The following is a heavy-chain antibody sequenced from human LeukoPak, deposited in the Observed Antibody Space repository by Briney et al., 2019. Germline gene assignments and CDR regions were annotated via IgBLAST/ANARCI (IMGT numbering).Heavy chain of an antibody. CDR1: GFTFSSYS. CDR2: ISSSSGPI. J-gene: IGHJ1*01. CDR3: AKAPPYSTSYYFQH. V-gene: IGHV3-48*04. D-gene: IGHD1-26*01. Sequence: GGSLRLSCAASGFTFSSYSMNWVRQAPGKGLEWISYISSSSGPIYYADSVKGRFTISRDNAKNSLYLQMNSLRAEDTAVYYCAKAPPYSTSYYFQHWGQGTLVTVSS.